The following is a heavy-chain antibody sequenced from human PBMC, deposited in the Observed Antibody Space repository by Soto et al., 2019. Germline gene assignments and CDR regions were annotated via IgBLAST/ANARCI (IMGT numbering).Heavy chain of an antibody. CDR3: AKHYYDSSGYYYVVPYFDY. CDR1: GFTFSSYA. D-gene: IGHD3-22*01. V-gene: IGHV3-23*01. J-gene: IGHJ4*02. Sequence: GGSLRLSCAASGFTFSSYAMSWVRQAPGKGLEWVSAISGSGGSTYYADSVKGRFTISRDNSKNTLYLQMNSLRAEDTAVYYCAKHYYDSSGYYYVVPYFDYWGQRTLVTVSS. CDR2: ISGSGGST.